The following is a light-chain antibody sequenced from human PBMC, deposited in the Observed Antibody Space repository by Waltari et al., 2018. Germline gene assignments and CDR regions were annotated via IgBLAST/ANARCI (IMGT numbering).Light chain of an antibody. CDR2: WAS. V-gene: IGKV4-1*01. J-gene: IGKJ1*01. CDR1: QSVLYSHNNKNY. CDR3: QQYFGGPT. Sequence: DIVMTQSPDSLPVSLGERATINCKSSQSVLYSHNNKNYLGWYQQKPGQPPKLIIYWASIRGSGVPDRFSGSGSGTDFTLTISSLQAEDVAVYYCQQYFGGPTFGQGTKVEIK.